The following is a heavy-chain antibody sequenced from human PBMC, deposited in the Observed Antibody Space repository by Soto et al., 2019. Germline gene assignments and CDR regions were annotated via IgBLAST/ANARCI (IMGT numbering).Heavy chain of an antibody. CDR3: AGEHSSSWRFDY. J-gene: IGHJ4*02. D-gene: IGHD6-13*01. Sequence: QVQLVQSGAEVKKPGASVKVSCKASGYTFTSYDINWVRQATGQGLEWMGWMNPNSGNTGYAQKCKGRVTMTRNTSISTAYMELSSLRSEDTAVYYCAGEHSSSWRFDYWGQGTLVNVTS. CDR2: MNPNSGNT. CDR1: GYTFTSYD. V-gene: IGHV1-8*01.